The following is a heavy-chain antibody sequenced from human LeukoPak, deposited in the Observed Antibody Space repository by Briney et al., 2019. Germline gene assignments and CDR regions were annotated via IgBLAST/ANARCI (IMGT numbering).Heavy chain of an antibody. D-gene: IGHD2-15*01. J-gene: IGHJ3*02. CDR1: GYSIRNGYN. Sequence: PSETLSLTCTVSGYSIRNGYNWGWIRLSPGKGLEWLGSIYQSGSTYDNPSLKSRVSLSIDTSKNQFSLKLSSVTAADTAVYYCARSRAWGDIVVVVADAHDAFDIWGQGTMVTVSS. CDR2: IYQSGST. V-gene: IGHV4-38-2*02. CDR3: ARSRAWGDIVVVVADAHDAFDI.